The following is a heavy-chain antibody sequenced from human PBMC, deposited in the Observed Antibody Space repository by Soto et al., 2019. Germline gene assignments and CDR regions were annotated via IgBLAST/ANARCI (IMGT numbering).Heavy chain of an antibody. J-gene: IGHJ4*02. D-gene: IGHD3-3*01. Sequence: GGSLRLSCTASGFTFGDYAMSWFRQAPGKGLEWVGFIRSKAYGGTTEYAASVKGRFTISRDDSKSIAYLQMNGLKTEDTAVYYCTGVTIFGVPQYSWGQGTLVTVSS. CDR1: GFTFGDYA. CDR2: IRSKAYGGTT. CDR3: TGVTIFGVPQYS. V-gene: IGHV3-49*03.